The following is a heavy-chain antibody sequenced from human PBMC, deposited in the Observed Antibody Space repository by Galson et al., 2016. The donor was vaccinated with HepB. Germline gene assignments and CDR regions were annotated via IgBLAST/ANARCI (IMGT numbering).Heavy chain of an antibody. Sequence: SVKVSCKASGYTFNSYGISWVRQAPGQGLEWMGWISAYNGNTNYAQKVQGRVTMTTDTSTSTAYMELRSLRSDDTAVYHCARDRSGRYDYYYGMDVWGQGTTVTVSS. V-gene: IGHV1-18*04. D-gene: IGHD1-26*01. J-gene: IGHJ6*02. CDR1: GYTFNSYG. CDR2: ISAYNGNT. CDR3: ARDRSGRYDYYYGMDV.